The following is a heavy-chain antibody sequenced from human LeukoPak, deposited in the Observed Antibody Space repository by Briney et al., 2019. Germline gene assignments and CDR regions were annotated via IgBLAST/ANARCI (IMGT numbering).Heavy chain of an antibody. CDR1: GFTVSSNY. J-gene: IGHJ4*02. D-gene: IGHD2-15*01. Sequence: GGSLRLSCAASGFTVSSNYMSWVRQAPGKGLEWVSVIYSGGSTYYADSVKGRFTISRDNSKNTLYLQMNSLRAEDTAVYYCARDSRRILPSDWGQGTLVTVST. V-gene: IGHV3-66*01. CDR2: IYSGGST. CDR3: ARDSRRILPSD.